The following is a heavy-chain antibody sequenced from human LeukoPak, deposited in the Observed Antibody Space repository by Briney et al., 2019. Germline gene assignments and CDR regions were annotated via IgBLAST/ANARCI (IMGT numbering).Heavy chain of an antibody. CDR3: ARSRYCSGGSCYGTNYYYGMDV. V-gene: IGHV4-59*01. CDR2: IYYSGST. CDR1: GGSISSYY. J-gene: IGHJ6*02. D-gene: IGHD2-15*01. Sequence: SETLSLTCTVSGGSISSYYWSWIRQPPGKGLEWIGYIYYSGSTNYNPSLKSRVTISVDTSKNQFSLKLSSVTAADTAVYYCARSRYCSGGSCYGTNYYYGMDVWGQGTTVTVSS.